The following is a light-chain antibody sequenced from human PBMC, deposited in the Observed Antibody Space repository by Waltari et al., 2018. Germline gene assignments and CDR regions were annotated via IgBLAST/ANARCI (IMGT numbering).Light chain of an antibody. CDR3: QQYYSFPQT. J-gene: IGKJ1*01. V-gene: IGKV4-1*01. Sequence: DIVMTQSPDSLAVSLGERATIHCKYSQSCLYSSSNKKYLAWYQQKPGQPPKLLIYWASTRESGVPDRFSGSGSGTDFTLTISSLQAEDVAVYYCQQYYSFPQTFGQGTKVEIK. CDR1: QSCLYSSSNKKY. CDR2: WAS.